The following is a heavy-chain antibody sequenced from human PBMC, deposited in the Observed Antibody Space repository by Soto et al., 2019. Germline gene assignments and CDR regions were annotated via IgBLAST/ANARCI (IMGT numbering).Heavy chain of an antibody. D-gene: IGHD3-9*01. CDR1: GGTFSSYT. J-gene: IGHJ4*02. CDR2: IIPILGIA. CDR3: AREGYDILTGYPSAFDY. Sequence: SVKVSCKASGGTFSSYTISWVRQAPGQGLEWMGRIIPILGIANYAQKFQGRVTITADKSTSTAYMELSSLRSEDTAVYYCAREGYDILTGYPSAFDYWGQGILVTVSS. V-gene: IGHV1-69*04.